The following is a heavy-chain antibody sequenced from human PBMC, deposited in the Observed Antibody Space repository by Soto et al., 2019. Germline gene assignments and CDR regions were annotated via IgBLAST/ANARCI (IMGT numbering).Heavy chain of an antibody. V-gene: IGHV1-2*02. D-gene: IGHD6-19*01. CDR1: GYTFTGYY. CDR3: ARDKAVTGTNWFDP. CDR2: INPNSGGT. Sequence: ASVKVSCKASGYTFTGYYMHWVRQAPGQGLEWMGWINPNSGGTNYAQKFQGRVTMTRDTSISTAYMELSRLRSDDTAVYYCARDKAVTGTNWFDPWGQGTLVTVSS. J-gene: IGHJ5*02.